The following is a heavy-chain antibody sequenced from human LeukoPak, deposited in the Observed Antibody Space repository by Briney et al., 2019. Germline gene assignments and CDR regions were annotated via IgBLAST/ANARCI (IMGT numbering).Heavy chain of an antibody. Sequence: PGGSLRLSGAGSGFIFSDYISWIRQAPGKGLEWVSYISGNGNIIYYADSVKGQFTISRNNAKNSVYLQMDSLRAEDTAVYYCERLPNYYFDHWGQGTLVTVSS. CDR2: ISGNGNII. CDR1: GFIFSDY. CDR3: ERLPNYYFDH. V-gene: IGHV3-11*01. J-gene: IGHJ4*02.